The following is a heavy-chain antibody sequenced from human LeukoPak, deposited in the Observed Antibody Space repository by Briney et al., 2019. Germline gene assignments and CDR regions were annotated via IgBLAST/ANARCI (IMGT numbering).Heavy chain of an antibody. CDR1: GGSISSTSYY. CDR2: IFYSGST. CDR3: ARHSSTWNNWFDP. Sequence: SETLSLTCTVSGGSISSTSYYWGWIRQPPGKGLEWIGSIFYSGSTYYNPSLKSRVTISVDTSKNHLSLKLSSVTAADTAVYYCARHSSTWNNWFDPWGQGTLVTVSS. V-gene: IGHV4-39*01. D-gene: IGHD6-13*01. J-gene: IGHJ5*02.